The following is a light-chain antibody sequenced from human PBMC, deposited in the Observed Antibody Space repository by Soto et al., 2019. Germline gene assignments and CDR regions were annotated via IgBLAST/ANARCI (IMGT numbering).Light chain of an antibody. V-gene: IGKV2-28*01. CDR3: MQSLQAPYT. CDR1: QSLLHSYGHNY. J-gene: IGKJ2*01. CDR2: LAS. Sequence: DIGMTQSPVSLPVSPGEPASISCRSSQSLLHSYGHNYLDWYLQKPGQSPQLLISLASNRSSGVPDRFSGSGSGTDFTLKISRVEAEDVGIYYCMQSLQAPYTFGQGTKVEIK.